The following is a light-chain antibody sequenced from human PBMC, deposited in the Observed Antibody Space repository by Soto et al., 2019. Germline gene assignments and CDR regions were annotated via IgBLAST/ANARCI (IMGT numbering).Light chain of an antibody. CDR2: DAS. CDR3: QHRSIWTVS. CDR1: QSVSNNY. V-gene: IGKV3D-20*02. J-gene: IGKJ5*01. Sequence: EIVLTQSPGTLSLSPGERATLSCRSSQSVSNNYLAWYQKKPGQDPRLLIFDASNRATGIPARSSGSGSGTDFNLTISRLETEDFAVYECQHRSIWTVSFGQGTRLEIK.